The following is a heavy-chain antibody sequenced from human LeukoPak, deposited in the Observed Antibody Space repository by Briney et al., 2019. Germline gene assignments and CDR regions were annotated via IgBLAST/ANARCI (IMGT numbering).Heavy chain of an antibody. CDR1: GFTFNYYG. V-gene: IGHV3-21*01. CDR3: ARDSGGDYAVSWFDP. Sequence: GGSLRLSCAASGFTFNYYGLSWVRQAPGKGLEWVSSISSSSSYIYYADSVKGRFTISRDNAKNSLYLQMNSLRAEDTAVYYCARDSGGDYAVSWFDPWGQGTLVTVSS. D-gene: IGHD4-17*01. J-gene: IGHJ5*02. CDR2: ISSSSSYI.